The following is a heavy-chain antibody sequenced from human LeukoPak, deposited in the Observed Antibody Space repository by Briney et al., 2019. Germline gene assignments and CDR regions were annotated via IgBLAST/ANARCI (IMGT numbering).Heavy chain of an antibody. J-gene: IGHJ1*01. V-gene: IGHV1-2*02. CDR3: ARASTVTTPLQH. CDR2: INPNSGGT. Sequence: ASVKVSCKASGYTFTGYYMHWVRQAPGQGLEWMGWINPNSGGTNYAQKFQGRVTMTRDTSISTAYMELRSLRSDDTAVYYCARASTVTTPLQHWGQGTLVTVSS. CDR1: GYTFTGYY. D-gene: IGHD4-17*01.